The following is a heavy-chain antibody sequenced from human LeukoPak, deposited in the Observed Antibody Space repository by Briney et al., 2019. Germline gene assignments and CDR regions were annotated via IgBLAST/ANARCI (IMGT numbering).Heavy chain of an antibody. CDR1: GYTSTGYY. Sequence: ASVKGSCKVSGYTSTGYYMHWVRQAPGQGLDWIGWISAYNGHTKYAQKLPGRVTMPTDTSTNTAHMTRRGPRSGDMAVYCCTGGFPPRIYYDSSGYYSYSFDSWGQGTLVTVSS. V-gene: IGHV1-18*03. CDR3: TGGFPPRIYYDSSGYYSYSFDS. CDR2: ISAYNGHT. J-gene: IGHJ4*02. D-gene: IGHD3-22*01.